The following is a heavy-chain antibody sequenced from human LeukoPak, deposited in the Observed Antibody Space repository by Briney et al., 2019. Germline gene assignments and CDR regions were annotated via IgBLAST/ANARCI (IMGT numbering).Heavy chain of an antibody. CDR3: ARDPFLDYFDY. CDR1: GGSISSSSYY. J-gene: IGHJ4*02. Sequence: SETLSLTCTVSGGSISSSSYYWGWIRQPPGKGLEWIGSIYYSGSTYYNPSLKSRVTISVDTSKNQFSLKLSSVTAADTAVYYCARDPFLDYFDYWAREPWSPSPQ. V-gene: IGHV4-39*07. CDR2: IYYSGST. D-gene: IGHD1-1*01.